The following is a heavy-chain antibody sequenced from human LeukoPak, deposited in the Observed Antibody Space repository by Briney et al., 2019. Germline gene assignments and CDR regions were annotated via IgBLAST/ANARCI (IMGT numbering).Heavy chain of an antibody. V-gene: IGHV3-23*01. Sequence: GSLRLSCVVSGFSFGSYPMSWVRQAPGKGLEWVSVISETGGVTHCADSMKGRFTISRDNIKNTLNLQMNSLRAEDTAIYYCARDSSHYLGSSDYWGQGTLVTVSS. J-gene: IGHJ4*02. CDR3: ARDSSHYLGSSDY. D-gene: IGHD6-6*01. CDR1: GFSFGSYP. CDR2: ISETGGVT.